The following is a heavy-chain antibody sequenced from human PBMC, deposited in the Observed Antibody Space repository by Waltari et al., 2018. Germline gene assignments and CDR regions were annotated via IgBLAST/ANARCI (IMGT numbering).Heavy chain of an antibody. J-gene: IGHJ5*02. V-gene: IGHV2-5*02. CDR1: GVSLTTDGVG. Sequence: QISLRESGPPLVKPSQTLTLTCTVSGVSLTTDGVGVGWIRQPPGKALQWLALIYWVDDKRYSPSLKNRLTITKDTSRNQVVLSMTNVDPVDTGTYFCAHRHLIYNYASGFFGNWFDPWGQGAQVIVSA. CDR2: IYWVDDK. CDR3: AHRHLIYNYASGFFGNWFDP. D-gene: IGHD3-10*01.